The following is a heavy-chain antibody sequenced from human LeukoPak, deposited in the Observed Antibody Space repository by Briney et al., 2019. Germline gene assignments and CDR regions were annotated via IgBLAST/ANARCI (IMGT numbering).Heavy chain of an antibody. Sequence: GGSLRLSCAPSGFTFTNYAMSWVRQAPGKGLEWVSSITGSGDSAYYADSVKGRFTISRDNSKNTLYLQMNSLRAEDTAVYYCAKVGAGVYCSSTSCYGHGMDVWGQGTTVTVSS. CDR1: GFTFTNYA. CDR3: AKVGAGVYCSSTSCYGHGMDV. CDR2: ITGSGDSA. V-gene: IGHV3-23*01. J-gene: IGHJ6*02. D-gene: IGHD2-2*01.